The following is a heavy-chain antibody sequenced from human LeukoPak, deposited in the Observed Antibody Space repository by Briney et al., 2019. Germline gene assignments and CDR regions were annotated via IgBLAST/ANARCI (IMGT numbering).Heavy chain of an antibody. CDR3: ARDCASHNYYGSGSYYPYGMDV. V-gene: IGHV3-53*01. Sequence: GGSLRLSCAASGFTVSSNYMSWVRQAPGKGLEWVSVIYSGGSTYYADSVKGRFTISRDNSKNTLYLRMNSLRAEDTAVYYCARDCASHNYYGSGSYYPYGMDVWGQGTTVTVSS. CDR1: GFTVSSNY. D-gene: IGHD3-10*01. J-gene: IGHJ6*02. CDR2: IYSGGST.